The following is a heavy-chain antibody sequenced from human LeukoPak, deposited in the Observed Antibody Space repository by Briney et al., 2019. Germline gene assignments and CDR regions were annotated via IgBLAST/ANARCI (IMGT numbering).Heavy chain of an antibody. CDR2: IYTSGST. J-gene: IGHJ4*02. Sequence: SQTLSLTCTVSGGSISSGSYYWSWIRQPAGKGLEWIGRIYTSGSTNYNPSLKSRVTISVDTSKNQFSLKLSSVTAADTAVYYCARDSNYYDYWGQGTLVTVSS. D-gene: IGHD2-2*01. CDR3: ARDSNYYDY. CDR1: GGSISSGSYY. V-gene: IGHV4-61*02.